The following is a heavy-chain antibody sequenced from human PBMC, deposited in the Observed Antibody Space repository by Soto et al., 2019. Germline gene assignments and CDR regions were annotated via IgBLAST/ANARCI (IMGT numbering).Heavy chain of an antibody. Sequence: QVQLQESGPGLVKPSQTLSLTCTVSGDSIGSGKYYWSWIRQAPGKGLEWIGYIYSTGTTYNNPSLERRITTSVDTSKNQFSLKLTSVTAADTAVYYCARDRDGYNHIDYWGQGTVVSVSS. V-gene: IGHV4-30-4*01. D-gene: IGHD5-12*01. J-gene: IGHJ4*02. CDR2: IYSTGTT. CDR3: ARDRDGYNHIDY. CDR1: GDSIGSGKYY.